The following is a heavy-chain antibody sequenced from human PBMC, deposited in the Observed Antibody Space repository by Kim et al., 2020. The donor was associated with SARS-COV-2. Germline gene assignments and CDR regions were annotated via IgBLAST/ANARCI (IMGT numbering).Heavy chain of an antibody. V-gene: IGHV1-46*01. Sequence: ASVKVSCKASGYTFTSYYMHWVRQAPGQGLEWMGIINPSGGSTSYAQKLQGRVTMTRDTSTSTVYMELSSLTSEDTAVYYCARGYGDYGGDFYWGQGTLVTVSS. CDR2: INPSGGST. CDR3: ARGYGDYGGDFY. CDR1: GYTFTSYY. J-gene: IGHJ4*02. D-gene: IGHD4-17*01.